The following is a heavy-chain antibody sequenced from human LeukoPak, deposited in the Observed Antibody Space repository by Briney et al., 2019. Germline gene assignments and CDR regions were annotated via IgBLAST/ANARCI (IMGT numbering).Heavy chain of an antibody. Sequence: KPGGSLRLSCAASGFTFSSYSMNWVRQAPGKGLEWVSSISSSSYIYYADSVKGRFTISRDNSKNTLYLQMNSLRAEDTAVYYCARTHNLDDSSGYYPRGRLDYWGQGTLVTVSS. CDR1: GFTFSSYS. V-gene: IGHV3-21*01. D-gene: IGHD3-22*01. J-gene: IGHJ4*02. CDR2: ISSSSYI. CDR3: ARTHNLDDSSGYYPRGRLDY.